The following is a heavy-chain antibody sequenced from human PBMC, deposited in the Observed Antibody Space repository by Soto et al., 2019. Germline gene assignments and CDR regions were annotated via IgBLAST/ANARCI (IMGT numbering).Heavy chain of an antibody. CDR2: IRSKSYGRTT. Sequence: PGGSLRLSCTTSGFTFGDYGMTWFRQAPGKGLEWVGFIRSKSYGRTTEYAASVKGRFSISRDDSKRIAYLQMDSLKTDDTAVYYCTRERWDYGDPKWYFEHWGRGTLVTGSS. V-gene: IGHV3-49*03. D-gene: IGHD4-17*01. J-gene: IGHJ2*01. CDR1: GFTFGDYG. CDR3: TRERWDYGDPKWYFEH.